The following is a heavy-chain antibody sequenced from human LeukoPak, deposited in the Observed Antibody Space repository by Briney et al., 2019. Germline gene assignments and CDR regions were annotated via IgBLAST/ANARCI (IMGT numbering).Heavy chain of an antibody. V-gene: IGHV5-51*01. Sequence: GESLKISCKGSGYSFTSYWIGWVRQMPGKGLEWMGIIYPGDSDTRYSPSFQGQVTISADKSISTAYLQWSSLKASDTAMYHCARLDSSSWYKNWFDPWGQGTLVTVSS. CDR2: IYPGDSDT. D-gene: IGHD6-13*01. J-gene: IGHJ5*02. CDR1: GYSFTSYW. CDR3: ARLDSSSWYKNWFDP.